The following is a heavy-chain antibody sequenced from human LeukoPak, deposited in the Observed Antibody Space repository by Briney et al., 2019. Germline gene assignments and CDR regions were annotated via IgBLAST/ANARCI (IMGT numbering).Heavy chain of an antibody. J-gene: IGHJ4*02. V-gene: IGHV3-30*02. CDR2: IRYDGSNK. D-gene: IGHD3-22*01. CDR1: GFTFSTNL. Sequence: GGSLRLSCAASGFTFSTNLIHWVRQAPGKGLEWVAFIRYDGSNKYYADSVKGRFTISRDNSKNTLYLQMNSLRAEDTAVYYCAKPYYYDSSGYYSVDYWGQGTLVTVSS. CDR3: AKPYYYDSSGYYSVDY.